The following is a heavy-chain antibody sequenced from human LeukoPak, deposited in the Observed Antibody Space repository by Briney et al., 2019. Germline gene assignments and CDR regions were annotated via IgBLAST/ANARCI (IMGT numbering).Heavy chain of an antibody. J-gene: IGHJ4*02. CDR2: ISSSSSYI. CDR3: ARDIGEEYVY. Sequence: GGSLRLSCAASGFTFSSYSMNWVRQAPGKGLEGVSSISSSSSYIYYADSVKGRFTISRDNAKNSLYLQMNSLRAEDTAVYYCARDIGEEYVYWGQGTLVTVSS. V-gene: IGHV3-21*01. CDR1: GFTFSSYS. D-gene: IGHD4-17*01.